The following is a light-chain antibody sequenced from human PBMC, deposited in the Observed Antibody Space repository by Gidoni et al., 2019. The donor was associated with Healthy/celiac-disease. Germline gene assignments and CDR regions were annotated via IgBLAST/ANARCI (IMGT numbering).Light chain of an antibody. J-gene: IGLJ2*01. CDR2: GTS. V-gene: IGLV7-43*01. CDR1: TGGVTSAYY. Sequence: QTVVTQEPSLPVSPGVTVTLTCGSTTGGVTSAYYPNWFQQKPGQPPRALIYGTSNKHTWTPARFSGSLLGGKAALTLSGVQPEDEAEYYCLLHYGGAQVFGGGTKLTVL. CDR3: LLHYGGAQV.